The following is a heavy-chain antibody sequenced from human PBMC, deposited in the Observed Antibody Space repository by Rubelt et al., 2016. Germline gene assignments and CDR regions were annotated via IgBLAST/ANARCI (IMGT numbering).Heavy chain of an antibody. D-gene: IGHD2-15*01. CDR1: GGSISSSSYY. CDR2: IYYSGST. V-gene: IGHV4-39*07. CDR3: ARLDVEGYFDY. Sequence: QLQLQESGPGLVKPSETLSLTCTVSGGSISSSSYYWGWIRQPPGKGLEWIGSIYYSGSTYYNPSLKGRFTISIDTAKNQFSLKLSSVTAADTAVYYCARLDVEGYFDYWGQGTLVTVSS. J-gene: IGHJ4*02.